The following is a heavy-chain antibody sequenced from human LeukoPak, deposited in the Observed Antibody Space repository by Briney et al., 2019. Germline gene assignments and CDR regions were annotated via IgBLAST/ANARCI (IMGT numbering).Heavy chain of an antibody. V-gene: IGHV4-59*01. CDR3: ARSYYYGGEFDY. CDR2: IYYSGST. J-gene: IGHJ4*02. CDR1: GGSISSYY. Sequence: SETLSLTCTVSGGSISSYYWGWIRQPPGKGLERIGYIYYSGSTNYNPSLKSRVTISVDTSKNQFSLKLSSVTAADTAVYYCARSYYYGGEFDYWGQGTLVTVSS. D-gene: IGHD3-10*01.